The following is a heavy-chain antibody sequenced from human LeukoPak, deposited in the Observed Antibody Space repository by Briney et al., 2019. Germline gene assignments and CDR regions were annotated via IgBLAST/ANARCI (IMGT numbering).Heavy chain of an antibody. D-gene: IGHD4-23*01. CDR3: ARRGDGGRSFDY. CDR1: GFTFSSSY. V-gene: IGHV3-53*01. CDR2: IYGSGST. J-gene: IGHJ4*02. Sequence: GGSLRLSCAASGFTFSSSYMNWVRQAPGKGLEWVSLIYGSGSTYYADSVKGRFTISRDNSKNTLYLQMNSLRAEDTAVYYCARRGDGGRSFDYWGQGTLVTVSS.